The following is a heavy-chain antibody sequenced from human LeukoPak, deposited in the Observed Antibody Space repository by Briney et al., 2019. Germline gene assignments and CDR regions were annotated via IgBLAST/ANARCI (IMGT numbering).Heavy chain of an antibody. Sequence: ASVKVSCTASGYTFTSYAMHWVRQAPGQRLEWMGWINAGNGNTKYSQKFQGRVTITRDTSASTAYMELSSLRSEDTAVYYCAAGRWLQLLATIWGQGTLVTVSS. CDR1: GYTFTSYA. V-gene: IGHV1-3*01. J-gene: IGHJ4*02. CDR3: AAGRWLQLLATI. CDR2: INAGNGNT. D-gene: IGHD5-24*01.